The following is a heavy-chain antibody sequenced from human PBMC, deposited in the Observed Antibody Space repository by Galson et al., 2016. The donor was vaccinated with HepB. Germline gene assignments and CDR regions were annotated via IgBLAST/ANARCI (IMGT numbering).Heavy chain of an antibody. Sequence: SLRLSCAASGVIVSDTYMSWVRQSPGKGLEWVAVLYGGGATYYPDSVKGRFSISRDDSKNTLFLQMNNLSPADTALYYCTRLPLPIAAAGHFDHWGQGTLVTVSS. J-gene: IGHJ4*02. CDR3: TRLPLPIAAAGHFDH. CDR1: GVIVSDTY. V-gene: IGHV3-53*01. D-gene: IGHD6-13*01. CDR2: LYGGGAT.